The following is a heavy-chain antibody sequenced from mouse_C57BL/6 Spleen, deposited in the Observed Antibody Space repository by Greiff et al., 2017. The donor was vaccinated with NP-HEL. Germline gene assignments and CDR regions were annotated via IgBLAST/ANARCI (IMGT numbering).Heavy chain of an antibody. CDR3: TRAGGYYGSSPWFAY. D-gene: IGHD1-1*01. CDR2: ISSGGDYI. V-gene: IGHV5-9-1*02. Sequence: EVKVEESGEGLVKPGGSLKLSCAASGFTFSSYAMSWVRQTPEKRLEWVAYISSGGDYIYYADTVKGRFTISRDNARNTLYLQMSSLKSEDTAMYYCTRAGGYYGSSPWFAYWGQGTLVTVSA. CDR1: GFTFSSYA. J-gene: IGHJ3*01.